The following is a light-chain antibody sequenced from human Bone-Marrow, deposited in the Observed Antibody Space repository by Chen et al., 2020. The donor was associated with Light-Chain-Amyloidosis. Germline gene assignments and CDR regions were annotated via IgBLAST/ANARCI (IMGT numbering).Light chain of an antibody. CDR3: CSYSGRTTFVL. CDR2: EGT. Sequence: QSALTQPASVSGSPGQSITISCTGTGNDVGGYNLVSWYQQHPGKAPKLIIYEGTQRPSGISDRLSGSKSGNTASLTISGLQAEDESDFYCCSYSGRTTFVLFGGGTKLTVL. J-gene: IGLJ2*01. CDR1: GNDVGGYNL. V-gene: IGLV2-23*03.